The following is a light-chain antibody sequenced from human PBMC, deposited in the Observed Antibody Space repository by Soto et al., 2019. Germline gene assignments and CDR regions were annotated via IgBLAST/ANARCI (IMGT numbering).Light chain of an antibody. CDR2: GTS. J-gene: IGKJ1*01. CDR1: QSVSSSY. Sequence: EIVLTQSPGTLSLSPGERATLSCRASQSVSSSYLAWYKQKSGQAPRLLLYGTSSRTTGIPERFSGSGSGTDFTLTIRRLEPEDFAVDYCQHYGSSRTFGQGTKVDIK. V-gene: IGKV3-20*01. CDR3: QHYGSSRT.